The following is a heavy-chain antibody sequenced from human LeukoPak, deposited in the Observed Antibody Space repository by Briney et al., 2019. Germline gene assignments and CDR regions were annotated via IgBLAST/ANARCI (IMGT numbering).Heavy chain of an antibody. Sequence: GGSLSLSFAASGFTFSSYAMSWVRPAPGKGLGWVSAINGSGGSTYYSDSVKGRFTISRDNSKNTLYLQMNSLRAEDTAVYYCAKGYYTVTEEWGQGTLVTVSS. D-gene: IGHD1-26*01. J-gene: IGHJ4*02. CDR1: GFTFSSYA. CDR2: INGSGGST. V-gene: IGHV3-23*01. CDR3: AKGYYTVTEE.